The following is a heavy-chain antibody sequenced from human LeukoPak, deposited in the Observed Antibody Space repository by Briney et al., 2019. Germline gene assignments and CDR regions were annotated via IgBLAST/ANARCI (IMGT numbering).Heavy chain of an antibody. Sequence: SVKVSCKASGGTFSSYAISWVRQAPGQGLEWMGRIIPIFGIANYAQRFQGRVTINADKSTSTDYMELSSLRSEDTAVYYCAGTYYYGSGSYTPQYYYYGMDVWGQGTTVTVSS. V-gene: IGHV1-69*04. J-gene: IGHJ6*02. D-gene: IGHD3-10*01. CDR1: GGTFSSYA. CDR2: IIPIFGIA. CDR3: AGTYYYGSGSYTPQYYYYGMDV.